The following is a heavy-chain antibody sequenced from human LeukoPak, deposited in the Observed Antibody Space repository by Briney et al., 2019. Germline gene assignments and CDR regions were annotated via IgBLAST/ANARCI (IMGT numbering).Heavy chain of an antibody. J-gene: IGHJ4*02. CDR1: GYTFTGYY. D-gene: IGHD4-17*01. V-gene: IGHV1-2*02. Sequence: ASVKVSCKASGYTFTGYYMHWVRQAPGQGLEWMGWINPHSGDTIYAQKFQGRVTMTRDTSTSTVYMELSSLRSEDTAVYYCARESYGEEDNWGQGTLVTVSS. CDR2: INPHSGDT. CDR3: ARESYGEEDN.